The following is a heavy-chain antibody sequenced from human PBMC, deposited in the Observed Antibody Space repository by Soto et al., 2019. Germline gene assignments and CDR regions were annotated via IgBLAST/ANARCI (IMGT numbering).Heavy chain of an antibody. D-gene: IGHD6-13*01. V-gene: IGHV1-18*01. CDR1: GYTFTSYG. Sequence: GASVKVSCKASGYTFTSYGISWVRQAPGQGLEWMGWISAYNGNTNYAQKLQGRVTMTTDASTSTAYMELRSLRSDDTAVYYCARDYASYSSSWYYFDYWGQGTLVTVSS. CDR2: ISAYNGNT. J-gene: IGHJ4*02. CDR3: ARDYASYSSSWYYFDY.